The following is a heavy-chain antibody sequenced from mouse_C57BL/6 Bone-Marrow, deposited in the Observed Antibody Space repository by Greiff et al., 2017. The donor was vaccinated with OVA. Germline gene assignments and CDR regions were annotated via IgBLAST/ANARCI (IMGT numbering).Heavy chain of an antibody. CDR3: ARRYYGSSLSWFAY. CDR1: GYTFTDYY. CDR2: INPYNGGT. D-gene: IGHD1-1*01. J-gene: IGHJ3*01. V-gene: IGHV1-19*01. Sequence: EVQLQQSGPVLVKPGASVKMSCKASGYTFTDYYMNWVKQSHGKSLEWIGVINPYNGGTSYNQKFKGKATLTVDKSSSTAYMELNSLTSEDSAVYYCARRYYGSSLSWFAYWGQGTLVTVSA.